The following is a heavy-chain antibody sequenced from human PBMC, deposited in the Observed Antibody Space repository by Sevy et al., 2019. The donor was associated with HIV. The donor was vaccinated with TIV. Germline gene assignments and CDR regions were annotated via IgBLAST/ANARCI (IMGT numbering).Heavy chain of an antibody. D-gene: IGHD4-17*01. CDR3: AREGVGYGDYERGGGAFDY. CDR1: GFTFSSYS. Sequence: GGSLRLSCAASGFTFSSYSMNWVRQAPGKGLEWVSSISSSSNYIYYADSVKGRFTISRDNAKNSIYLQMNSLRAEDTAVYYCAREGVGYGDYERGGGAFDYWGQGTLVTVSS. CDR2: ISSSSNYI. J-gene: IGHJ4*02. V-gene: IGHV3-21*01.